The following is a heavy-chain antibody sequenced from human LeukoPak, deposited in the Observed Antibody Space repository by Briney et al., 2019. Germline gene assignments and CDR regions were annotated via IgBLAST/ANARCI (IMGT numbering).Heavy chain of an antibody. CDR2: IRNDGRDK. V-gene: IGHV3-30*02. CDR3: AKDVAQYFDY. CDR1: GFTFNIYG. Sequence: PGGSLRLSCAASGFTFNIYGMHWVRQAPGKGLEWVAFIRNDGRDKYYVDSVKGRFTIPRDNSRNTLYLQMNSLKTEDTAVYYCAKDVAQYFDYWGQGTLVTVSS. J-gene: IGHJ4*02.